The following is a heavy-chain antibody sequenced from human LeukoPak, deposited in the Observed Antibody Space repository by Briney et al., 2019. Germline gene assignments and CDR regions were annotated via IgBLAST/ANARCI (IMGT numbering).Heavy chain of an antibody. D-gene: IGHD2-2*01. CDR2: IDNGGSDT. CDR1: GFTFSNYW. Sequence: GGSLRLSCAASGFTFSNYWMHWVRQAPGKGLVWVSRIDNGGSDTRHADSVKGRFTISRDNAKNSLYLQMNSLRAEDTAVYYCARDGGSAMPFDYWGQGTLVTVSS. J-gene: IGHJ4*02. CDR3: ARDGGSAMPFDY. V-gene: IGHV3-74*01.